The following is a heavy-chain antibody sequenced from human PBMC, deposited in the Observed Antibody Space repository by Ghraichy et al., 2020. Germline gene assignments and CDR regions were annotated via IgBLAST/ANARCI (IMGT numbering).Heavy chain of an antibody. CDR2: INHSGST. V-gene: IGHV4-34*01. Sequence: SQTLSLTCAVYGGSFNDYYWTWIRQPPGKGLEWIGEINHSGSTNYNPSLKSRVTISVDTSKNQFSLKLSSVTAADTAVYYCAREALVVVVAAIPHPYNWFDPWGQGTLVTVSS. CDR1: GGSFNDYY. D-gene: IGHD2-15*01. CDR3: AREALVVVVAAIPHPYNWFDP. J-gene: IGHJ5*02.